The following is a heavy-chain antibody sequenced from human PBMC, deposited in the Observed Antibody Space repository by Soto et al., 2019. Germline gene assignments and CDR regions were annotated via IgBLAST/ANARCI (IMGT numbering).Heavy chain of an antibody. D-gene: IGHD2-21*02. CDR2: ISAYSGDT. V-gene: IGHV1-18*04. CDR1: GFTFTSYG. CDR3: ARDRLPYCGGDCGSWY. J-gene: IGHJ4*02. Sequence: QVQLVQSGAEMKKPGASVKVSCKASGFTFTSYGFHWVRQAPGQGLEWMGWISAYSGDTNYAQKVQGRLTMTTETSTSTAYMELRSLGSDDTAVYYCARDRLPYCGGDCGSWYWGQGALVTVSS.